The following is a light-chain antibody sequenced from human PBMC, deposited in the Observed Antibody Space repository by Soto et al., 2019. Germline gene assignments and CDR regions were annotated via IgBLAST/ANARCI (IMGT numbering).Light chain of an antibody. CDR2: ENN. CDR3: GTWDSSLSGYV. V-gene: IGLV1-51*02. J-gene: IGLJ1*01. Sequence: QSLLTDPPAVSAAPGQKFSICWAGGSGNIGNNYVSWYQQLPGTAPKLLIYENNRRPSGIPDRFSGSKSGTSATLGITGLQTGDEADYYCGTWDSSLSGYVLGTGTKVTVL. CDR1: SGNIGNNY.